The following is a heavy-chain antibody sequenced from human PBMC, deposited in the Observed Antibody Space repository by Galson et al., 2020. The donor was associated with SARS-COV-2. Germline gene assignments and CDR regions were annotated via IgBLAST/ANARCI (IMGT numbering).Heavy chain of an antibody. V-gene: IGHV3-30*18. Sequence: GGSLRLSCAASGFTFSSYGMHWVRQAPGKGLEWVAVISYDVSNKYYSDSVKGRFTISRDNSKNTLYLQMNSLRAEDTAVYYCAKDRLAAAGGPSYYYYYGMDVWGQGTTVTVSS. CDR3: AKDRLAAAGGPSYYYYYGMDV. CDR1: GFTFSSYG. D-gene: IGHD6-13*01. J-gene: IGHJ6*02. CDR2: ISYDVSNK.